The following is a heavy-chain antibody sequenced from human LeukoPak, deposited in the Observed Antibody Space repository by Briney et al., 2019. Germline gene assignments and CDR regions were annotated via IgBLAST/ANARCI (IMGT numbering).Heavy chain of an antibody. Sequence: PGGSLRLSCAASGVTFSSYAMHWVRQAPGKGLEWVAVISYDGSNKYYADSVKGRFTISRDNSKNTVYLQMGSLRVEDLAVYYCARGPSKGSCCYHLDYWGQGTLVTVSS. CDR3: ARGPSKGSCCYHLDY. CDR2: ISYDGSNK. CDR1: GVTFSSYA. V-gene: IGHV3-30*14. J-gene: IGHJ4*02. D-gene: IGHD2-2*01.